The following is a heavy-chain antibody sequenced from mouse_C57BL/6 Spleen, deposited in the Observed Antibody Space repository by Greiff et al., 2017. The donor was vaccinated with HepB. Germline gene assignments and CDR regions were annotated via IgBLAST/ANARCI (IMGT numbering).Heavy chain of an antibody. Sequence: EVKVVESEGGLVQPGSSMKLSCTASGFTFSDYYMAWVRQVPEKGLEWVANINYDGSRTYYLDSLKSRFIISRDNAKNILYMQMSSLKSEYTATYYCARGVIYYGSRYFDVWGTGTTVTVAS. CDR1: GFTFSDYY. V-gene: IGHV5-16*01. CDR3: ARGVIYYGSRYFDV. CDR2: INYDGSRT. D-gene: IGHD1-1*01. J-gene: IGHJ1*03.